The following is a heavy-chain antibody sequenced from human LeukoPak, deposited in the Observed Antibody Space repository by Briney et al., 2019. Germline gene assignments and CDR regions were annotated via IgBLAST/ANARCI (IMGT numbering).Heavy chain of an antibody. Sequence: SETLSPTCTVSGGSTSSGSEYGSWIRQPPGKVLEWIGYIYYSGGTNYNPSLKSRVTISVDTSKNQFSLKLSSVTAADTAVYYCASLGSSWSSFDYWGQGTLVTVSS. CDR1: GGSTSSGSEY. CDR2: IYYSGGT. D-gene: IGHD6-6*01. V-gene: IGHV4-61*01. CDR3: ASLGSSWSSFDY. J-gene: IGHJ4*02.